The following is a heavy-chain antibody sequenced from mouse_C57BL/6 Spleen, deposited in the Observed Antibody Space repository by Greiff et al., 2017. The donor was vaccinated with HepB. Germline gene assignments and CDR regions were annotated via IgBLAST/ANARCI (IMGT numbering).Heavy chain of an antibody. CDR1: GYTFTSYW. CDR2: IDPSDSYT. J-gene: IGHJ4*01. V-gene: IGHV1-69*01. Sequence: QVQLQQSGAELVMPGASVKLSCKASGYTFTSYWMHWVKQRPGQGLEWIGEIDPSDSYTNYNQKFKGKSTLTVDKSSSTAYMQLSSLTSEDSAVYYCARRTTDAMDYWGQGTSVTVSS. CDR3: ARRTTDAMDY. D-gene: IGHD2-13*01.